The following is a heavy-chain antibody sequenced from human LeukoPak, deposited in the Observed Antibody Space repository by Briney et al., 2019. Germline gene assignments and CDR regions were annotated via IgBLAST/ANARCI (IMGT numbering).Heavy chain of an antibody. V-gene: IGHV3-23*01. CDR1: EFTFRSYA. D-gene: IGHD6-19*01. CDR2: ISGSGDST. Sequence: GGSLRLSCAASEFTFRSYAMSWVRQAPGKGLEWVSSISGSGDSTFYADSVKGRFTISRDNSKNTLYLQMNSLRAEDTAVYYCAKASSFSSGWSHDYWGQGTLVTVSS. J-gene: IGHJ4*02. CDR3: AKASSFSSGWSHDY.